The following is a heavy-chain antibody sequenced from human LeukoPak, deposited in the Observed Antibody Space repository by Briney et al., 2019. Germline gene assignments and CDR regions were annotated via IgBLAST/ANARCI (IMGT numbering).Heavy chain of an antibody. CDR3: ARVYYGSGTNWFDP. Sequence: PSETLSLTCTVSGGSISSYYWSWIRQPPGQGLEWIGYIYYSGSTNYNPSLKSRVTISVDTSKNQFSLKLSSVTAADTAVYYCARVYYGSGTNWFDPWGQGTLVTVSS. CDR1: GGSISSYY. V-gene: IGHV4-59*01. CDR2: IYYSGST. D-gene: IGHD3-10*01. J-gene: IGHJ5*02.